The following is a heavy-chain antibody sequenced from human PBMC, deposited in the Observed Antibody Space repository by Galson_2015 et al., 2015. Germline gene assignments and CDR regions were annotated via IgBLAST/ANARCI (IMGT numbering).Heavy chain of an antibody. D-gene: IGHD2-21*02. CDR2: ISAYNGNT. CDR1: GYTFTSYG. Sequence: SVKVSCKASGYTFTSYGISWVRQAPGQGLEWMGRISAYNGNTNYAQKLQGRVTITRDTSTSTVYMELSSLRSEDTAVYYCARGPYESPACGGDCYALDYWGQGTLVTVSS. V-gene: IGHV1-18*01. J-gene: IGHJ4*02. CDR3: ARGPYESPACGGDCYALDY.